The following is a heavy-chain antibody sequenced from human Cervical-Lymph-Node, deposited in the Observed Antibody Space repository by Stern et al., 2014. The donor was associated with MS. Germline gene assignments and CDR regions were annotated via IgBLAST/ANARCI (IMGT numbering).Heavy chain of an antibody. CDR3: ASAGSYSAFDT. V-gene: IGHV1-46*03. Sequence: VQLVESGAEVKKPGASVKVSCKASGYTFTDYYVHWVRQAPGRGLEWMGIINPDGGSTTYAQTFQARVTMTSDTSTRTVYMDLSSLRSQDTAVYYCASAGSYSAFDTWGQGTLVTVSS. CDR2: INPDGGST. J-gene: IGHJ4*02. D-gene: IGHD5-12*01. CDR1: GYTFTDYY.